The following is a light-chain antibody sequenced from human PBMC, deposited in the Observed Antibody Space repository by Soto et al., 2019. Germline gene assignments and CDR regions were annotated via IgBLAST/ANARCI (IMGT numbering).Light chain of an antibody. CDR2: WAS. CDR3: QQSYSLPIS. V-gene: IGKV4-1*01. CDR1: QSVLYSSNNKNY. J-gene: IGKJ3*01. Sequence: DIVMTQSPDSLAMSLGERATINCKSSQSVLYSSNNKNYLAWYQQKAGQPPKLLIYWASTRESVVPDRFSGSGSGTDLTLTISGMQAEDVAVYYRQQSYSLPISFGPGTKVDIK.